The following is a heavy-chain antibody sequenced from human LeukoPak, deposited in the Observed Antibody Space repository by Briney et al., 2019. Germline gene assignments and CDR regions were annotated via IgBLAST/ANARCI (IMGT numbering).Heavy chain of an antibody. D-gene: IGHD6-6*01. V-gene: IGHV3-7*01. Sequence: GGSLRLSCAVSGFTFSTYWMSCVSQAPGKGLEWVANIKQDGSEKHYVDSVKGRFTISRDNAENSLYLQMNRLRGEDTAVYYCARDRGFEYSDTGSFDYWGQGTLVTVSS. CDR3: ARDRGFEYSDTGSFDY. CDR2: IKQDGSEK. J-gene: IGHJ4*02. CDR1: GFTFSTYW.